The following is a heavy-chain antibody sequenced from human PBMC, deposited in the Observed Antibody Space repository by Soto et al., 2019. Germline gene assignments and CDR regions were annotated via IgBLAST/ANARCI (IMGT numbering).Heavy chain of an antibody. D-gene: IGHD2-15*01. CDR2: ISSSSSTI. CDR3: ARDKGRSPLDY. J-gene: IGHJ4*02. V-gene: IGHV3-48*01. Sequence: EVQLVESGGGLVQPGGSLRLSCAASGFTFSSYSMSWVRQAPGKGLEWVSYISSSSSTIYYADSVKGRFTISRDNAKNSLYLQMNSLTAEDTAVYYCARDKGRSPLDYWGQGTLVTVSS. CDR1: GFTFSSYS.